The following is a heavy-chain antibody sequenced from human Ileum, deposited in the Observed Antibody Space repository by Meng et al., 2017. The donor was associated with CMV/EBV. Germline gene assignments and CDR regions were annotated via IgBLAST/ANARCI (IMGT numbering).Heavy chain of an antibody. CDR2: ISGSGTAT. Sequence: LRLSCAASGIIFSNYAMSWVRQAPGKGLEWVSAISGSGTATYYADSVKGRFTISRDNSENTLFLQMNSLRVDDTAIYYCAKDMTFDPWGQGTLVTVSS. CDR3: AKDMTFDP. J-gene: IGHJ5*02. V-gene: IGHV3-23*01. CDR1: GIIFSNYA. D-gene: IGHD3-16*01.